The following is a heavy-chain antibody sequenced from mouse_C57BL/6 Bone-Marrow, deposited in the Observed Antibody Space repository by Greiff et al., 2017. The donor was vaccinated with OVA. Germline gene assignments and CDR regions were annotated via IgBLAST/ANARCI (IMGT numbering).Heavy chain of an antibody. V-gene: IGHV1-39*01. D-gene: IGHD1-1*01. CDR3: ARCGVTTVVGDWYFDV. Sequence: VQLQQSGPELVKPGASVKISCKASGYSFTDYTMNWVKQSTGKSLEWIGVINPNYGTTSYNQKFKGKATLTADQSSSTAYMQLNRLTSEDSAVYYCARCGVTTVVGDWYFDVWGTGKTVTVSS. CDR2: INPNYGTT. J-gene: IGHJ1*03. CDR1: GYSFTDYT.